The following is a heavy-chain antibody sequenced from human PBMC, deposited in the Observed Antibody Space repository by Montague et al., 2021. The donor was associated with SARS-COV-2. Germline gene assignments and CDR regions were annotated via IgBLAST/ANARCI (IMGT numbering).Heavy chain of an antibody. CDR3: ARDQAAKISFKGAFDI. CDR1: GGSISCYY. J-gene: IGHJ3*02. V-gene: IGHV4-59*01. CDR2: IYYSGTT. D-gene: IGHD3-3*01. Sequence: SETLSLTCTVSGGSISCYYWNWIRETPGKGLEWFGYIYYSGTTNYSPSLKSRVTISLDTPKNQFSLNLNSVTAADTAIYYCARDQAAKISFKGAFDIWGQGRMVTVSS.